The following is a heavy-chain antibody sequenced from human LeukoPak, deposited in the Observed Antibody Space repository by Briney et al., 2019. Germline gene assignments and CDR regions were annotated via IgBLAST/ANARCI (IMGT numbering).Heavy chain of an antibody. CDR2: IKSKTDGGTT. CDR1: GFTFSNAW. Sequence: PGGSLRLSCAASGFTFSNAWMSRVRQAPGKGLEWVGRIKSKTDGGTTDYAAPVKGRFTISRDDSKNTLYLQMNSLKTEDTAVYYCTTDESITIFGVVITPSDYWGQGTLVTVSS. D-gene: IGHD3-3*01. CDR3: TTDESITIFGVVITPSDY. V-gene: IGHV3-15*01. J-gene: IGHJ4*02.